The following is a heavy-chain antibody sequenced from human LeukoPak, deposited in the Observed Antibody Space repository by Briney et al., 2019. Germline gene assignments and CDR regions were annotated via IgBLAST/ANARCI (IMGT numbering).Heavy chain of an antibody. CDR1: GFTFSSYA. V-gene: IGHV3-23*01. CDR3: AKRRGLELLYYYYMDV. D-gene: IGHD1-7*01. Sequence: HPGGSLRLSCAASGFTFSSYAMSWVRQAPGKGLEWVSSISGSGGSTYFADSVKGRFTISRDNSKSTLYLQMNSLRAEDTAVYYCAKRRGLELLYYYYMDVWGKGTTVTVSS. CDR2: ISGSGGST. J-gene: IGHJ6*03.